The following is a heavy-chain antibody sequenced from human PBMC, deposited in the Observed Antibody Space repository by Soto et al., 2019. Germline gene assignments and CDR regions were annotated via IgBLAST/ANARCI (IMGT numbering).Heavy chain of an antibody. V-gene: IGHV3-15*01. CDR2: IKSKTDGGTT. CDR1: GFTFSNAW. CDR3: TTGAY. J-gene: IGHJ4*02. Sequence: GGSLRLSCAASGFTFSNAWMSWVHQAPGKGLEWAGRIKSKTDGGTTDYAAPVKGRFTISRDDSKNTLYLQMNSLKTEDTAVYYCTTGAYWGQGTLVTVSS.